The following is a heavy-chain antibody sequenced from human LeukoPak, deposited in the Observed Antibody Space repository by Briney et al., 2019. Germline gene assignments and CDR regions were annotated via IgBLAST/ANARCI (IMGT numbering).Heavy chain of an antibody. CDR3: ASVTYNGYQHFDN. Sequence: AETLSLTCTVSGCSISTNTYYWGWVPQPPGKELEWIGENHHRGTTYYLPSLKSRVTMSVDTSKNHFSLELSYVCAADTAVYYLASVTYNGYQHFDNWGQGILVIVSS. CDR2: NHHRGTT. J-gene: IGHJ4*02. CDR1: GCSISTNTYY. D-gene: IGHD5-18*01. V-gene: IGHV4-39*07.